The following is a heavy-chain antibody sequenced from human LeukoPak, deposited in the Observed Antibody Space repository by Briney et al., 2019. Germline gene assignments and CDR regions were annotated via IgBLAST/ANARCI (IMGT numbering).Heavy chain of an antibody. Sequence: ASVKVSCKASGYTFTSYGISWVRQAPGQGLEWMGWINPNSGGTNYAQKFQGWVTMTRDTSISTAYMELSRLRSDDTAVYYCARDFNDFWSGYYGPFDYWGQGTQVTVSS. CDR3: ARDFNDFWSGYYGPFDY. V-gene: IGHV1-2*04. CDR2: INPNSGGT. CDR1: GYTFTSYG. D-gene: IGHD3-3*01. J-gene: IGHJ4*02.